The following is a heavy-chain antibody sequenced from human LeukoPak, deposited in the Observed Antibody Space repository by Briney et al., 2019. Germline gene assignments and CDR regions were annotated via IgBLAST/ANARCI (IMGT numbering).Heavy chain of an antibody. Sequence: SETLSLTCTVSGGSISSYYWGWIRQPPGKGLEWIGYIYYSGSTNYNPSLKSRVTISVDTSKNQFSLKLSSVTAADTAVYYCARDRCSGGSCYSDYWGQGTLVTVSS. CDR1: GGSISSYY. V-gene: IGHV4-59*01. J-gene: IGHJ4*02. CDR3: ARDRCSGGSCYSDY. D-gene: IGHD2-15*01. CDR2: IYYSGST.